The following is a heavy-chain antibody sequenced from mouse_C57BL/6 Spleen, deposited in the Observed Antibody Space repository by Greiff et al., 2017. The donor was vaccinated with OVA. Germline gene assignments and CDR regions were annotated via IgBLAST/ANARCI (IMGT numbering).Heavy chain of an antibody. V-gene: IGHV1-81*01. CDR3: ARIYDGYAYYAMDY. D-gene: IGHD2-3*01. CDR1: GYTFTSYG. CDR2: IYPRSGNT. Sequence: VQLQQSGAELARPGASVKLSCKASGYTFTSYGISWVKQRTGQGLEWIGEIYPRSGNTYYNEKFKGKATLTADKSSSTAYMELRSLTSEDSAVYFCARIYDGYAYYAMDYWGQGTSVTVSS. J-gene: IGHJ4*01.